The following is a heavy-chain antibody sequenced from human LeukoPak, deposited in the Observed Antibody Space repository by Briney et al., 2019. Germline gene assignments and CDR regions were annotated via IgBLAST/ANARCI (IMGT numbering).Heavy chain of an antibody. CDR3: ARDGGSNNYWFDP. CDR2: INQSGRT. V-gene: IGHV4-34*01. J-gene: IGHJ5*02. CDR1: GEPFSTYY. D-gene: IGHD4-23*01. Sequence: SETLSLTCALYGEPFSTYYGIWIRHPPGKGLEWIGEINQSGRTNYNPSPKSRVTVSVDTSKNQFSLKLKSVTAADTAVYYCARDGGSNNYWFDPWGQGMLVSVSS.